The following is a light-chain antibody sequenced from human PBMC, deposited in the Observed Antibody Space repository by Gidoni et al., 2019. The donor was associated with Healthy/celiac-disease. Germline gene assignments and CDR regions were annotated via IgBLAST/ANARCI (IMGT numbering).Light chain of an antibody. CDR2: EVS. CDR3: SSYTSSSVV. V-gene: IGLV2-14*01. J-gene: IGLJ2*01. CDR1: SSDVGGSHY. Sequence: QSALPQPASVSGSPGQSSTSSCTGTSSDVGGSHYFSWYQPHPGKAPKLMIYEVSHRPSGVSNRFSGSKSGNTASLTISGLQAEDEADYYCSSYTSSSVVFGGGTKLTVL.